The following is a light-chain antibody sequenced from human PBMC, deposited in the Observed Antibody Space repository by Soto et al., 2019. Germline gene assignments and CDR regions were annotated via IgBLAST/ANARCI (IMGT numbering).Light chain of an antibody. CDR2: AAS. Sequence: EIVMTQSPATLSVSPGERATLSCRASQSVDNSLAWYQKRPGQPPRLLIYAASTRATDTPVRFSGSGSGTEFTLTISSLQSEDFAVYYCQMYNNWPPRYTLGPGTKLEI. V-gene: IGKV3-15*01. J-gene: IGKJ2*01. CDR1: QSVDNS. CDR3: QMYNNWPPRYT.